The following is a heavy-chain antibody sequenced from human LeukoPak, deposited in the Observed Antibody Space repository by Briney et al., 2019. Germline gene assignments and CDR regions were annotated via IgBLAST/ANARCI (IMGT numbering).Heavy chain of an antibody. CDR2: IYPDDSDT. CDR1: GYSFTNSW. J-gene: IGHJ3*02. CDR3: ARIWLRAFDI. D-gene: IGHD3-16*01. Sequence: GEPLKISCKGSGYSFTNSWIAWVRQMPGKGLEWMGIIYPDDSDTRYSPSYQGQVNISADKSISTAYLQWSSLKASDTAMYYCARIWLRAFDIWGKGTMVTVSS. V-gene: IGHV5-51*01.